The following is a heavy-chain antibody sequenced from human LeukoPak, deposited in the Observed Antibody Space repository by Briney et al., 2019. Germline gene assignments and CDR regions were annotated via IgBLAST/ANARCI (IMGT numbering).Heavy chain of an antibody. CDR3: ARDRVGSGWPRPYYFEV. V-gene: IGHV1-2*02. Sequence: ASVTVSCTSSGYTLTVYYLHWVRQAPGQGLEWMGWINPNTGATHSAQKFQGRITMTRDTSISTAYMDLSRLRSDDTAVYYCARDRVGSGWPRPYYFEVWGQGTLVTVSS. CDR2: INPNTGAT. CDR1: GYTLTVYY. D-gene: IGHD6-19*01. J-gene: IGHJ4*02.